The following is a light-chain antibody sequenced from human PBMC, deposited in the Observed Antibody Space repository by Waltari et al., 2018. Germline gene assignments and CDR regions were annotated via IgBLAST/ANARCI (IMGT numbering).Light chain of an antibody. V-gene: IGLV1-47*01. Sequence: QSVLTQPPSASGTPGQRVTIPCSGSSSNPRRNPVYWYQHLPGPAPKLPIYRNSHRPSGVPARLSGSKSGTSASLAMSGLRSEDEADYYCAAWDNSLSAWVFGGGTKLTVL. CDR1: SSNPRRNP. CDR3: AAWDNSLSAWV. J-gene: IGLJ3*02. CDR2: RNS.